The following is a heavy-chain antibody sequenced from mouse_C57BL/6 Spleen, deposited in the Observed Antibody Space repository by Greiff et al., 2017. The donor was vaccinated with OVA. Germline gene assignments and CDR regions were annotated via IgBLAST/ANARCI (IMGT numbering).Heavy chain of an antibody. V-gene: IGHV1-64*01. CDR3: AREGSIGAWFAY. D-gene: IGHD2-10*02. Sequence: QVQLQQPGAELVKPGASVKLSCKASGYTFTSYWMHWVKQRPGQGLEWIGMIHPNSGSTNYNEKFKSKATLTVDKSSSTAYMQLSSLTSEDSAVYYCAREGSIGAWFAYWGQGTLVTVSA. J-gene: IGHJ3*01. CDR1: GYTFTSYW. CDR2: IHPNSGST.